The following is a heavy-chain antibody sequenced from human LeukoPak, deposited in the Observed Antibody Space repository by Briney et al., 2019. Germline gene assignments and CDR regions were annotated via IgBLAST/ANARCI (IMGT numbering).Heavy chain of an antibody. CDR1: GFTFNSYA. J-gene: IGHJ6*02. CDR3: AKAASSSWPSYYYGMDV. V-gene: IGHV3-23*01. Sequence: GGSLRLSCAASGFTFNSYAMNWVRHAPGMGLEWVSAIRGSGGSTYYADSVKGRFTISKDNSKNTVYLQMSSLGVDDTAVYYCAKAASSSWPSYYYGMDVWGQGTTVTVSS. CDR2: IRGSGGST. D-gene: IGHD6-13*01.